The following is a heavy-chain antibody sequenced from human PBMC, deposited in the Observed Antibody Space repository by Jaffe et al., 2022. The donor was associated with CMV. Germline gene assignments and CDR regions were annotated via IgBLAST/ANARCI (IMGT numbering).Heavy chain of an antibody. Sequence: QVQLQESGPGLVKPSETLSLTCTVSGGSISSYYWSWIRQPPGKGLEWIGYINYSGSTNYNPSLKSRVTMSLDTSKNQSSLKLSSVTAADTAVYYCARAEKGVNRGYLYYNYYYYINVWGKGTTVTVSS. J-gene: IGHJ6*03. CDR2: INYSGST. CDR3: ARAEKGVNRGYLYYNYYYYINV. D-gene: IGHD3-22*01. V-gene: IGHV4-59*01. CDR1: GGSISSYY.